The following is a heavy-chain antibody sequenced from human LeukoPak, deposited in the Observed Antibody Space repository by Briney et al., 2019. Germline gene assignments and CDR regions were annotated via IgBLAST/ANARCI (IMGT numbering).Heavy chain of an antibody. CDR3: ARLESSMIADY. CDR1: GGSISSYY. Sequence: PSETLSLTCTVSGGSISSYYWSWIRQPPGKGLEWIGYIYYSGSTNYNPSLKSRVTISVDTSKNQFSLKLSSVTAADTAVYYCARLESSMIADYWGQGTLVTVSS. D-gene: IGHD3-22*01. J-gene: IGHJ4*02. V-gene: IGHV4-59*08. CDR2: IYYSGST.